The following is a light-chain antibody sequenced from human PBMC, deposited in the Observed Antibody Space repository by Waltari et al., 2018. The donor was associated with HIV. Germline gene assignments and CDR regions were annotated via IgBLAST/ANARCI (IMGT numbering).Light chain of an antibody. CDR3: QQYGSSPQT. CDR1: QTVSSTS. J-gene: IGKJ1*01. Sequence: EIVLTQSPGTLSLSPGERATLSCRASQTVSSTSLAWYQQKPGQAPRLLIYGASSRATVIPDRFSGSGSGTDFTLTICRLEPEDFAVYYCQQYGSSPQTFGQGTKVEIK. V-gene: IGKV3-20*01. CDR2: GAS.